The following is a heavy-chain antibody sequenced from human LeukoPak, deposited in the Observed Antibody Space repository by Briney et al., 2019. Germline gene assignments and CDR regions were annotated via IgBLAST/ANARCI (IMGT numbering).Heavy chain of an antibody. D-gene: IGHD2-21*02. CDR2: IYGGGTT. CDR3: ATWVTSGYYALDV. J-gene: IGHJ6*02. CDR1: GGSISFYY. V-gene: IGHV4-59*01. Sequence: SETLSLTCTVSGGSISFYYWSWIRHPPGKGREWIGYIYGGGTTNYNPSVKSRITISVDTSKTQFSLKLSSVTAADTAVYYCATWVTSGYYALDVWGQGTTVIVSS.